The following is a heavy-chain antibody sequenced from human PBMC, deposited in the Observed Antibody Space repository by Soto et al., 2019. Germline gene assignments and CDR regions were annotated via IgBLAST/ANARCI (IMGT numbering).Heavy chain of an antibody. D-gene: IGHD2-2*01. V-gene: IGHV4-30-4*01. Sequence: PSETLSLTCTVSGGSISSGDYYWSWIRQPPGKGLEWIGYIYYSGSTYYNPSLKSRVTISVDTSKNQFSLKLSSVTAADTAVYYCARTLVPAAIRRAHYGMDVWGQGTTVTVSS. CDR2: IYYSGST. CDR1: GGSISSGDYY. CDR3: ARTLVPAAIRRAHYGMDV. J-gene: IGHJ6*02.